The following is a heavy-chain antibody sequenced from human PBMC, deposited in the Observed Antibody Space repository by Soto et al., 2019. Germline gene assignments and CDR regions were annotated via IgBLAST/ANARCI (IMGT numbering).Heavy chain of an antibody. V-gene: IGHV1-45*02. CDR2: ITPFNGNT. CDR1: GYTFTYRY. J-gene: IGHJ4*02. D-gene: IGHD5-12*01. Sequence: SVKVSCKASGYTFTYRYLHWVRQAPGQALEWMGWITPFNGNTNYAQKFQDRVTITRDRSMSTAYMELSSLRSEDTAMYYCASITRGYSGPMEKWGQGTLVTVSS. CDR3: ASITRGYSGPMEK.